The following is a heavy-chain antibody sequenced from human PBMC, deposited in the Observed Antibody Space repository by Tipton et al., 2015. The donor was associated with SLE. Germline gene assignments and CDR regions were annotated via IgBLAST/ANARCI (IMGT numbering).Heavy chain of an antibody. CDR1: GNTLSSYD. D-gene: IGHD3-3*01. CDR3: ARDWANYDFWSGYLDY. Sequence: QLVQSGAEVKKPGASVKVSCKASGNTLSSYDINWVRQATGQGLEWMGWMSPNSGNTAYAQNFQGRITMTRDTSTNTLYMELSSLTSDDTAVYYCARDWANYDFWSGYLDYWGQGTPVTVSS. V-gene: IGHV1-8*01. J-gene: IGHJ4*02. CDR2: MSPNSGNT.